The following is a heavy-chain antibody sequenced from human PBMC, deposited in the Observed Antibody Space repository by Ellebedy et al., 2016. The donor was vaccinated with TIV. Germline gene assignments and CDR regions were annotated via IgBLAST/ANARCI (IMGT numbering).Heavy chain of an antibody. V-gene: IGHV1-69*13. Sequence: SVKVSCKASGGTFNSHAISWVRQAPGQGLEWMGGITGMFRTVNYAQKFQGRVTITADEFMTTAYMRLSRLRSEDTAVYYCARGGAYYHRYFDDWGQGTLVTVSS. D-gene: IGHD3-10*01. CDR1: GGTFNSHA. CDR2: ITGMFRTV. CDR3: ARGGAYYHRYFDD. J-gene: IGHJ4*02.